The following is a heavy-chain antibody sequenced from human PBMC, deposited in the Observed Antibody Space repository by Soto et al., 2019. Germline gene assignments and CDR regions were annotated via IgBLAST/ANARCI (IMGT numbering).Heavy chain of an antibody. Sequence: SSETLSLTCAVSGGSMSSFSWSWIRQPPGKGLEFIGSISHSGRSEYNPSLKNRIILSVEVSKNQFSLNQKSMKVADTAVYYCARVAMENYYVVWSGSTSYALDVWGQGTTLTVSS. CDR1: GGSMSSFS. J-gene: IGHJ6*02. D-gene: IGHD3-3*01. V-gene: IGHV4-59*13. CDR2: ISHSGRS. CDR3: ARVAMENYYVVWSGSTSYALDV.